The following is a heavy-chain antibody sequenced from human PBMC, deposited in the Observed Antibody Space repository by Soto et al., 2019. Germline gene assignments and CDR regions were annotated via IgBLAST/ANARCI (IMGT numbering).Heavy chain of an antibody. CDR3: ARDLAYNWNPSAGMDV. V-gene: IGHV3-20*04. CDR1: GCTFDDYG. Sequence: GGSLRLSWAASGCTFDDYGMSWVRQAPGKGLELVSGINWNGGSTGYADSVKGRCTISRDNAKNSLYLQMNSLRAEDTALYYCARDLAYNWNPSAGMDVWGQGTTVTVSS. CDR2: INWNGGST. J-gene: IGHJ6*02. D-gene: IGHD1-20*01.